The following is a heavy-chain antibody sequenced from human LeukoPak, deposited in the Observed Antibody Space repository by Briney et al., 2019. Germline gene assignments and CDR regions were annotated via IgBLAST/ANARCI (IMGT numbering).Heavy chain of an antibody. CDR3: AREGWGANYGGNPDAFDI. CDR2: IRYDGSNK. J-gene: IGHJ3*02. CDR1: GFAFSSYG. V-gene: IGHV3-30*02. D-gene: IGHD4-23*01. Sequence: GGSLSLSCAASGFAFSSYGMHWVRQAPGKGLDWVAFIRYDGSNKYYAESVKGRFTISRDSSKNMLFLQMNSLRAEDTAVYYCAREGWGANYGGNPDAFDIWGQGTMVTVSS.